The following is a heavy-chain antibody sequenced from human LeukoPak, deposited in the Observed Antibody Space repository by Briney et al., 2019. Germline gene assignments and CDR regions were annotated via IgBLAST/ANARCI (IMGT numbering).Heavy chain of an antibody. CDR1: GFTFSSYS. CDR3: ARDPSGTYYPRVSGALDI. CDR2: SSNISSYI. Sequence: GGSLRLSCAASGFTFSSYSMNWVRQAPGKGLEWVSSSSNISSYIYYADSVKGRFTVSRDNAKNSLYLQMDSLRAEDTAVYYCARDPSGTYYPRVSGALDIWGQGTMVTVSS. V-gene: IGHV3-21*01. D-gene: IGHD1-26*01. J-gene: IGHJ3*02.